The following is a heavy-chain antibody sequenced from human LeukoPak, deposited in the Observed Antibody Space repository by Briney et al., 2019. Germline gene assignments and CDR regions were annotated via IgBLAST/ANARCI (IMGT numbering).Heavy chain of an antibody. CDR3: TTIRY. V-gene: IGHV3-30*04. CDR2: ISHDGSQT. J-gene: IGHJ4*02. Sequence: PGRSLRLSCAASGVPFSSWPMHWVRQAPSKGLEWMTTISHDGSQTFYADSVKGRLPISTDNSKNTVSLQMSSLRVEATGVYYCTTIRYWRQGTQLTVSS. CDR1: GVPFSSWP.